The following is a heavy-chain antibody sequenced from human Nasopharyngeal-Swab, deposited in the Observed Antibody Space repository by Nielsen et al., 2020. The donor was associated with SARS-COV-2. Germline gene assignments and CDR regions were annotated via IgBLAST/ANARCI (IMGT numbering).Heavy chain of an antibody. Sequence: VRQAPGKGLEWVAVISYDGSNKYYADSVKGRFTISRDNSKNTLYLQMNSLRAEDTAVYYCAKDDIVATMFQIGYYFDYWGQGTLVTVSS. D-gene: IGHD5-12*01. J-gene: IGHJ4*02. CDR2: ISYDGSNK. CDR3: AKDDIVATMFQIGYYFDY. V-gene: IGHV3-30*18.